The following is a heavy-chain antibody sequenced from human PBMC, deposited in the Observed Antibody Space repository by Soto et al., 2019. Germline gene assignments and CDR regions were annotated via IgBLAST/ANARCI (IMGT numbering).Heavy chain of an antibody. CDR2: IYYSGIT. CDR3: ARHGSN. V-gene: IGHV4-39*01. J-gene: IGHJ4*02. Sequence: SETLSLTCTVSGVSISNSSYYWGWIRRPPGKGLEWIGTIYYSGITYYNPSLKSRVTISVDTSKNQFSLKLTSVTAADTAVYYCARHGSNWGQGTLVTVSS. CDR1: GVSISNSSYY.